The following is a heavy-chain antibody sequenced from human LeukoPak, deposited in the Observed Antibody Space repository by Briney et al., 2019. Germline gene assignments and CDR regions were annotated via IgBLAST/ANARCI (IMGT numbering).Heavy chain of an antibody. Sequence: ASVKVSCKASGGTFSSYAISWVRQAPGQGLEWMGGIIPIFGTASYAQKFKGRVTITADESTSTAYMELSSLRSEDTAVYYCARVLGANYDILTGYYKEEGWAFDIWGQGTMVTVSS. D-gene: IGHD3-9*01. CDR3: ARVLGANYDILTGYYKEEGWAFDI. CDR1: GGTFSSYA. V-gene: IGHV1-69*13. CDR2: IIPIFGTA. J-gene: IGHJ3*02.